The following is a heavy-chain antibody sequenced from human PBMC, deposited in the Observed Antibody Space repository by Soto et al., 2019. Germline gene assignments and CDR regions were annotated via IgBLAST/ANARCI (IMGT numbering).Heavy chain of an antibody. J-gene: IGHJ5*02. CDR3: ARGLGVVVVAATPIWFDP. D-gene: IGHD2-15*01. Sequence: EVQLVESGGGLVQPGGSLRLSCAASGFTFSSYSMNWVRQAPGKGLEWVSYISSSSSTIYYADSVKGRFTISRDNAKNSLYLQMNILRDEDTAVYYCARGLGVVVVAATPIWFDPWGQGTLVTVSS. V-gene: IGHV3-48*02. CDR1: GFTFSSYS. CDR2: ISSSSSTI.